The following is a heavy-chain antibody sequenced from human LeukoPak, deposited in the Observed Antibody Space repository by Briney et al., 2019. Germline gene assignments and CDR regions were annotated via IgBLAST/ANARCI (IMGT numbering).Heavy chain of an antibody. CDR3: AREAAVAGRRYFDY. CDR1: GYSVSNGYY. D-gene: IGHD6-19*01. J-gene: IGHJ4*02. Sequence: SETLSLTCTVSGYSVSNGYYWGWIRQPPGKGLEWIGYIYHSGNTNYNPSLKSRVTISVDTSKNQFSLKLSSVTAADTAVYYCAREAAVAGRRYFDYWGQGTLVTVSS. V-gene: IGHV4-38-2*02. CDR2: IYHSGNT.